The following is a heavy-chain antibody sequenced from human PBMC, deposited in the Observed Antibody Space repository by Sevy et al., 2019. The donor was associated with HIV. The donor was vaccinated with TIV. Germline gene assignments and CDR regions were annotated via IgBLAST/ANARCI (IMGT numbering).Heavy chain of an antibody. CDR3: ARGRVAGSLDS. CDR2: MSNSGYT. Sequence: SETLSLTCTVSGGSISSGGYQWGWIRQPPGKGLEWIGSMSNSGYTYYNPSLKSRVTIIVDTSRNQFSLKVSSVTAADTGLYYCARGRVAGSLDSWGQGILVTVSS. J-gene: IGHJ4*02. D-gene: IGHD2-15*01. CDR1: GGSISSGGYQ. V-gene: IGHV4-39*02.